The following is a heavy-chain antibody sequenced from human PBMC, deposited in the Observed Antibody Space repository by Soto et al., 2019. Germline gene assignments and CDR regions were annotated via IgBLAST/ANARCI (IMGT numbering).Heavy chain of an antibody. CDR3: ARHFSGADIVPSWVIDY. Sequence: SETLSLTCTVSGGSISSSSYYWGWIRQPPGKGLEWIGSIYYSGSTYYNPSLKSRVTISVDTSKNQFSLKLSSVTAADTAVYYCARHFSGADIVPSWVIDYWGQGTLVTVSS. J-gene: IGHJ4*02. CDR2: IYYSGST. D-gene: IGHD5-12*01. V-gene: IGHV4-39*01. CDR1: GGSISSSSYY.